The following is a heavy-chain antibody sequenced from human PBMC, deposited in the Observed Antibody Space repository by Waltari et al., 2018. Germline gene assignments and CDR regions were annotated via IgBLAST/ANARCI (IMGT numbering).Heavy chain of an antibody. CDR1: GCTFSHYA. CDR2: IAYDGINK. V-gene: IGHV3-30*18. CDR3: AKRGSRDSSGWFPELDY. J-gene: IGHJ4*02. Sequence: QVRLVESGGGVVQPGRSVRLSCEASGCTFSHYAMFWVRQAPGKGLEWVAVIAYDGINKFYVDSAKGRFTISRDNSWNTLYLQMNSLRVEDTAVYYCAKRGSRDSSGWFPELDYWGQGALVTVSS. D-gene: IGHD6-19*01.